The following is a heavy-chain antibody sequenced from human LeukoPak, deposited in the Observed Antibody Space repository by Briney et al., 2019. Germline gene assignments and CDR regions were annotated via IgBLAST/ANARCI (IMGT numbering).Heavy chain of an antibody. Sequence: ASVKVSCKASGYTFTSYDINWVRQATGQGLEWMGWMNPNSGDTGYAQNFQGRVTMTRDTSISTAYMELSGLRSEDTAVYYCAKDLVGATTPGGHYFDYWGQGTLVTVSS. CDR3: AKDLVGATTPGGHYFDY. V-gene: IGHV1-8*01. J-gene: IGHJ4*02. D-gene: IGHD1-26*01. CDR1: GYTFTSYD. CDR2: MNPNSGDT.